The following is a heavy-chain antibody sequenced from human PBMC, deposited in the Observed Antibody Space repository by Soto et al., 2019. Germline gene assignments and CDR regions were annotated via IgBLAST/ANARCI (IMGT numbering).Heavy chain of an antibody. CDR3: AKEDSGFSGYMDV. CDR1: GFNFNDHG. Sequence: DVQLVESGGGLVQPGRSLRLSCIASGFNFNDHGMHWVRQAPGKGLEWVSGITWHSDGMGYADSVKGRFTISRDNAKKSLYLPMNSLRVEDTALYYCAKEDSGFSGYMDVWGKGTTVTVSS. D-gene: IGHD3-10*01. CDR2: ITWHSDGM. V-gene: IGHV3-9*01. J-gene: IGHJ6*03.